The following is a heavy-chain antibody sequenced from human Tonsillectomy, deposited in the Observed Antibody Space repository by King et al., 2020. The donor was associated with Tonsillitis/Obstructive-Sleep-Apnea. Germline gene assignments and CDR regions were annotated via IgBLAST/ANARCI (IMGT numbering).Heavy chain of an antibody. J-gene: IGHJ3*02. V-gene: IGHV4-61*01. CDR3: ARGAVVVVAATPNPQVFAFDI. CDR1: GGSVSSGSYY. Sequence: VQLQESGPGLVKPSETLSLTCTVSGGSVSSGSYYWSWIRQPPGKGLEWIGYIYYSGSTNYNPSLKSRVTISVDTSKNQFSLKLSSVTAADTAVYYCARGAVVVVAATPNPQVFAFDIWGQGTMVTVSS. CDR2: IYYSGST. D-gene: IGHD2-15*01.